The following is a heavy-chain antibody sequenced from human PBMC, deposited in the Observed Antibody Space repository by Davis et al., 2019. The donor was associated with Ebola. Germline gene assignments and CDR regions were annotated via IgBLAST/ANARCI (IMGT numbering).Heavy chain of an antibody. V-gene: IGHV3-74*01. Sequence: PGGSLRLSCAASGFTFSSYWMHWVRQAPGKGLVWVSRINSDGSSTSYADSVKGRFTISRDNSKNTLYLQMNSLSAEDTAVYFCARQLPYYSYGMDVWGQGTTVTVSS. D-gene: IGHD2-2*01. CDR3: ARQLPYYSYGMDV. J-gene: IGHJ6*02. CDR1: GFTFSSYW. CDR2: INSDGSST.